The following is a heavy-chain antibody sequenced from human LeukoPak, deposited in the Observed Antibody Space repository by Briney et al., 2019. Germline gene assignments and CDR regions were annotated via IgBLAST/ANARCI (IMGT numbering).Heavy chain of an antibody. J-gene: IGHJ3*02. D-gene: IGHD1-26*01. CDR3: AKGGREAPGLGAFDI. V-gene: IGHV3-30*02. Sequence: SGGSLRLSCAASGFTFSSYGMHWVRQAPGMGLEWVAFIRYDGSNKYYADSVKGRFTISRDNSKNTLYLQMNSLRAEDTAVYYCAKGGREAPGLGAFDIWGQGTMVTVSS. CDR2: IRYDGSNK. CDR1: GFTFSSYG.